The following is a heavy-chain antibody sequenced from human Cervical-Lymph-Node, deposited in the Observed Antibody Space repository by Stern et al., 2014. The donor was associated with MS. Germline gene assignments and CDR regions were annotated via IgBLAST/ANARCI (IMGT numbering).Heavy chain of an antibody. CDR2: IYSGGNT. CDR1: GFTVSSNY. V-gene: IGHV3-66*01. Sequence: EVQLVESGGGLVQPGGSLRLSCAASGFTVSSNYMSWVRQAPGKGLEWVSVIYSGGNTYYADSVKGRFTISRDISKNTLYLQMNSLRAEDTAVYYCARVNYYDRRGGPDWGQGTLVTVSS. J-gene: IGHJ1*01. CDR3: ARVNYYDRRGGPD. D-gene: IGHD3-22*01.